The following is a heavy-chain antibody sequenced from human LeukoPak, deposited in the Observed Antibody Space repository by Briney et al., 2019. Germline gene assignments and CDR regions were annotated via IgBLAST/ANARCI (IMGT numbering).Heavy chain of an antibody. CDR2: IWYDGSNK. V-gene: IGHV3-33*01. J-gene: IGHJ4*02. CDR1: GFTFSSYG. CDR3: ARAAYSSGPDY. Sequence: GGSLRLSCAASGFTFSSYGMHWVRQAPGKGLEWVAVIWYDGSNKYYADSVKGRFTISRDNAKNSLYLQMNSLGDEDTAVYYCARAAYSSGPDYWGQGTLVTVSS. D-gene: IGHD6-25*01.